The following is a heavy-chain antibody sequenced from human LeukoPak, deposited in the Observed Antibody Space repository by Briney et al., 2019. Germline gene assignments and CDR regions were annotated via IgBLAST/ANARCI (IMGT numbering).Heavy chain of an antibody. CDR3: ARDTRRYFDY. Sequence: GGSLRLSCAASGFTVSSNYMSWVRQAPGKGLEWVANIKQDGSEKYYVDSVKGRFTISRDNAKNSLYLQMNSLRAEDTAVYYCARDTRRYFDYWGQGTLVTVSS. CDR2: IKQDGSEK. V-gene: IGHV3-7*01. CDR1: GFTVSSNY. J-gene: IGHJ4*02.